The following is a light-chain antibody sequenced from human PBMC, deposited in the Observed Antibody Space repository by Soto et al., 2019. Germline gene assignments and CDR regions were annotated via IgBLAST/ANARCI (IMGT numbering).Light chain of an antibody. J-gene: IGLJ1*01. Sequence: QSALTQPASVSGSPGQSITISCTGTSSDVGGYNYVSWYQQHPGKAPKVIIFEVSNRPSGVSNRFSGSKSGNTASLTISGLLAEDEADYSCNSYTRSRSYVFGTGTKLTVL. CDR2: EVS. CDR1: SSDVGGYNY. V-gene: IGLV2-14*01. CDR3: NSYTRSRSYV.